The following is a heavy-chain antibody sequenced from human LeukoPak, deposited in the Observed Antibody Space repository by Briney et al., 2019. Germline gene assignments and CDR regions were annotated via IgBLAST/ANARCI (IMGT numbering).Heavy chain of an antibody. CDR2: ISGSGGST. CDR1: GFTFSSYA. CDR3: ARYYDSSGYQDYYYYYGMDV. J-gene: IGHJ6*02. Sequence: GGSLRLSCAASGFTFSSYAMSWVRQAPGKGPEWVSAISGSGGSTYYADSVKGRFTISRDNSKNTLYLQMNSLRAEDTAVYYCARYYDSSGYQDYYYYYGMDVWGQGTTVTVSS. V-gene: IGHV3-23*01. D-gene: IGHD3-22*01.